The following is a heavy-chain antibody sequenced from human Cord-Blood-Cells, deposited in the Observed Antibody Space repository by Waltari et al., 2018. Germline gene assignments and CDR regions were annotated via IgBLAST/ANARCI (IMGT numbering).Heavy chain of an antibody. CDR3: AFTVAGRDWFDP. CDR2: INPNSGGK. D-gene: IGHD6-19*01. Sequence: QVQLVQSGAEVKKPGASVKVSCKASGYTFTGYYMHWVRQAPGQGLEWKGRINPNSGGKNNAQKFQGRVTMTRDTSISTAYMELSRLRSDDTAVYYCAFTVAGRDWFDPWGQGTLVTVSS. CDR1: GYTFTGYY. J-gene: IGHJ5*02. V-gene: IGHV1-2*06.